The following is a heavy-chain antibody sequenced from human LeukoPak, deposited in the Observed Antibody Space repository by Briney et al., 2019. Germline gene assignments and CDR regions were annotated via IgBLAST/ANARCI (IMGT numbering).Heavy chain of an antibody. CDR3: AREVNYDILTGYYYFDY. D-gene: IGHD3-9*01. V-gene: IGHV1-69*05. CDR1: GGTFSSYA. Sequence: ASVKVSCKASGGTFSSYAISWVRQAPGQGLEWMGRIIPIFGTANYAQKFQGRVTVTTDESTSTAYMELSSLRSEDTAVYYCAREVNYDILTGYYYFDYWGQGTLVTVSS. CDR2: IIPIFGTA. J-gene: IGHJ4*02.